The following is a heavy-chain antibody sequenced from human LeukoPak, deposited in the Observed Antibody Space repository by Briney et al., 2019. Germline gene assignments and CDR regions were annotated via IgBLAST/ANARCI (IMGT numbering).Heavy chain of an antibody. CDR2: IYPGDSDT. Sequence: GESLKISCKGSGSRFTSYWIGWVRPMPGKGLEWMGIIYPGDSDTRYSPSFQGQVTISADKSISTAYLQWSSLKASDTAMYYCARPLGTIQENDSPWWYWGQGTLVTVSS. J-gene: IGHJ4*02. D-gene: IGHD1-14*01. V-gene: IGHV5-51*01. CDR3: ARPLGTIQENDSPWWY. CDR1: GSRFTSYW.